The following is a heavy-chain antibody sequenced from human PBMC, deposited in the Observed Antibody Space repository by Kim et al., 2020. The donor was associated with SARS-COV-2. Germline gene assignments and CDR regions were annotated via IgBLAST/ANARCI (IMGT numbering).Heavy chain of an antibody. J-gene: IGHJ4*02. CDR3: ARTVNCDY. CDR2: NGNT. D-gene: IGHD1-1*01. V-gene: IGHV1-3*01. Sequence: NGNTKHSEKFQGRVTITRDTSASTAYMELSSLTSEDTAVYYCARTVNCDYWGQGTLVTVSS.